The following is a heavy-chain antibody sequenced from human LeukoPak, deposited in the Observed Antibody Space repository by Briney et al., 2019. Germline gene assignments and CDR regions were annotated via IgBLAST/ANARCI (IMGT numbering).Heavy chain of an antibody. CDR1: GYTLTELS. CDR3: ATAKLALSRVEPVAFDY. Sequence: GASVKVSCKVSGYTLTELSMHWVRQAPGKGLEWMGGFDPEDGETIYAQKFQGRVTMTEDTSTDTAYMELSSLRSEDTAVYYCATAKLALSRVEPVAFDYWGQGTLVTVSS. D-gene: IGHD1-1*01. V-gene: IGHV1-24*01. CDR2: FDPEDGET. J-gene: IGHJ4*02.